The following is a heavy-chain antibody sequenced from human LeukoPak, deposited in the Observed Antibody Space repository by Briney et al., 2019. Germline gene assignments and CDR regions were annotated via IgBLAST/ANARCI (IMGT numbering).Heavy chain of an antibody. CDR2: ISSSGSTI. Sequence: GGSLRLSCAASGFTFSSYEVNWVRQAPGKGLEWVSYISSSGSTIYYADSVKGRFTISRDNSKNTLYLQMNSLRAEDTAVYYCAKAAGIKSIAAPFDYWGQGTLVTVSS. V-gene: IGHV3-48*03. D-gene: IGHD6-6*01. CDR1: GFTFSSYE. J-gene: IGHJ4*02. CDR3: AKAAGIKSIAAPFDY.